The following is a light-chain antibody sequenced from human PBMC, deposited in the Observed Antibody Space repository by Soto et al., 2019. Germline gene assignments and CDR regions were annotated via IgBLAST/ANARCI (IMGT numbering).Light chain of an antibody. J-gene: IGKJ2*01. CDR1: QDMSSY. CDR3: QKTYIFPSYT. Sequence: VIWMTQSPSLLSASTGDRVPISCRMSQDMSSYLGWCQQNPGKAPELLIYGASTLQSGVPSRFSGGGSETDFSLTLSCLQSEDFATYFCQKTYIFPSYTLCQGTKLESK. V-gene: IGKV1D-8*01. CDR2: GAS.